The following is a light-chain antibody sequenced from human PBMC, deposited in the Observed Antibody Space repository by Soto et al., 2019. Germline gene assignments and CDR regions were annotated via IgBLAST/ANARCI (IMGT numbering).Light chain of an antibody. CDR3: KQYKTYPWT. J-gene: IGKJ1*01. CDR2: DAS. Sequence: THSPSSVSASFGDGVTVTCLDSQSVSSWLAWYQQKPGKAPKLLIYDASTLESGVPSRFSGSGSGTEFTLTVIGLQPDDFATYYCKQYKTYPWTFGQGTKVDIK. CDR1: QSVSSW. V-gene: IGKV1-5*01.